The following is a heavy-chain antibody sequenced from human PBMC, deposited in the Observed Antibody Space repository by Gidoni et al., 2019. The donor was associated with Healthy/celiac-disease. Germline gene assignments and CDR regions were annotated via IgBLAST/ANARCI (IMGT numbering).Heavy chain of an antibody. Sequence: EVQLVESGGGLVRPGGSLRLAWAASGFTLSNAWMSWVRQAPGKGLEWVGLIKSKSAGVTPDYAAPVKGRFTISRDDSKNTLYVQMNSLKTEDTAVYYCATDDYSITLSGYWGQGNLVTVSS. CDR3: ATDDYSITLSGY. V-gene: IGHV3-15*01. J-gene: IGHJ4*02. CDR1: GFTLSNAW. CDR2: IKSKSAGVTP. D-gene: IGHD4-4*01.